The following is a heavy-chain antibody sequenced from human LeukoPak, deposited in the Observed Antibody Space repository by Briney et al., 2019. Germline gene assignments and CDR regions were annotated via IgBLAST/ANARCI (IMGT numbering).Heavy chain of an antibody. J-gene: IGHJ3*02. CDR1: GGSISSYY. CDR2: IYYSGST. CDR3: ARDHPYYDFWSGYLPLGAFDI. Sequence: PSETLSLTCTVSGGSISSYYWSWIRQPPGKGLEWIGYIYYSGSTNYNPSLMSRVPISVDTSKNQFSLKLSSVTAADTAVYYCARDHPYYDFWSGYLPLGAFDIWGQGTMVTVSS. V-gene: IGHV4-59*01. D-gene: IGHD3-3*01.